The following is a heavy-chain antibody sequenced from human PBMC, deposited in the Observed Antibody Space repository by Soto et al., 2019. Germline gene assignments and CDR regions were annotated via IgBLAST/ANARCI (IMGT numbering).Heavy chain of an antibody. CDR3: VRDVSTTVTTWDY. Sequence: EVQLVESGGGLVQPGGSLRLSCAASRFTFSNYWMHWVRQAPGKGLVWVSRINIDGSSTTYADSVRGRFTISRDNAKNTLHLQMNSLRAEDTAVYYCVRDVSTTVTTWDYWGQGTLVTVSS. D-gene: IGHD4-17*01. J-gene: IGHJ4*02. V-gene: IGHV3-74*01. CDR2: INIDGSST. CDR1: RFTFSNYW.